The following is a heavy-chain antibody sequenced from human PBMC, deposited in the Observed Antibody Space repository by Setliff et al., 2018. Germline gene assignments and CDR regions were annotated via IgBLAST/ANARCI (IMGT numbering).Heavy chain of an antibody. CDR2: IIPIFGTA. CDR3: ARDSRGLVPAAIEGSYYYYGMDV. CDR1: RGTFSNYA. D-gene: IGHD2-2*02. Sequence: SVKVSCKTSRGTFSNYAISWVRQAPGQGLEWMGRIIPIFGTANYAQKFQGRVTITADKSTSTAYMELSSLRSEDTAVYYCARDSRGLVPAAIEGSYYYYGMDVWGQGTTVTVSS. V-gene: IGHV1-69*06. J-gene: IGHJ6*02.